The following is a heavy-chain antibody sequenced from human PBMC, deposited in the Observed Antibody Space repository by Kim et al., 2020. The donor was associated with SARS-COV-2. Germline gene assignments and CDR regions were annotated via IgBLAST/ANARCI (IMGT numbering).Heavy chain of an antibody. J-gene: IGHJ4*02. V-gene: IGHV3-74*01. Sequence: DPVKVRFSIPRDNARNTLYLQMNSLRVEDTAMYYCTRALQYYDSTAYYSYWGQGTLVTVSS. CDR3: TRALQYYDSTAYYSY. D-gene: IGHD3-22*01.